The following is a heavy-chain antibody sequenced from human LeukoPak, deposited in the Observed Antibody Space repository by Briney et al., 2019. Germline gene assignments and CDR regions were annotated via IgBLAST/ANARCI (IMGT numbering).Heavy chain of an antibody. CDR3: AKDDSGAVLEWFGAMDY. CDR2: IRYDGSNK. CDR1: GFTFSSYG. V-gene: IGHV3-30*02. Sequence: QPGGSLRLSCAASGFTFSSYGMHWVRQAPGKGLEWVAFIRYDGSNKNYAESVKGRFTLSRDNSKKTVYLQMNSLRPDDTAVYYCAKDDSGAVLEWFGAMDYWGQGTQVTVSS. D-gene: IGHD3-10*01. J-gene: IGHJ4*02.